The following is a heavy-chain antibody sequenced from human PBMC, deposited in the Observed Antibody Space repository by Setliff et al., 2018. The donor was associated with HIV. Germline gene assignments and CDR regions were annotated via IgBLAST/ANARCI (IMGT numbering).Heavy chain of an antibody. Sequence: SETLSLTCTVSGGSITGHYWSWIRQPPGKGLEWIGYIHYSGSSNYNPSLKSRVSISLDTSKKQVSLKLNSVTAADTAVYYCARDMMYHYDRSGSFGYFGPLCQGTQVTVSS. D-gene: IGHD3-22*01. J-gene: IGHJ5*02. V-gene: IGHV4-59*11. CDR1: GGSITGHY. CDR2: IHYSGSS. CDR3: ARDMMYHYDRSGSFGYFGP.